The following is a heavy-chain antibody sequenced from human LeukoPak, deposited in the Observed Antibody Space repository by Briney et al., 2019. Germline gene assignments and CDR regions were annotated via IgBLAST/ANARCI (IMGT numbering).Heavy chain of an antibody. V-gene: IGHV4-61*02. D-gene: IGHD4/OR15-4a*01. CDR3: ARDVGDYGGYGMDV. J-gene: IGHJ6*02. CDR2: IYTSGST. Sequence: SETLSLTCTVSGGSISSGSYYWSWIRQPAGKGLEWIGRIYTSGSTNYNPSLKSRVTISVDRSKNQFSLKLSSVTAADTAVYYCARDVGDYGGYGMDVWGQGTTVTVSS. CDR1: GGSISSGSYY.